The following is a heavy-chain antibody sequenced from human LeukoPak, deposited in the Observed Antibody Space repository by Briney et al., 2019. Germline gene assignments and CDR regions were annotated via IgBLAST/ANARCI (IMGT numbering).Heavy chain of an antibody. D-gene: IGHD6-19*01. J-gene: IGHJ3*02. V-gene: IGHV5-51*01. CDR2: IYPGDSDT. Sequence: GESLKISCKGSGYSFTSYWIGWVRQMPGKGLEWMGIIYPGDSDTRYSPSFQGQVTISADKSISTAYLQWSSLKASDTAMYYCARPIAVAGTSWSEIDAFDIWGQGTMVTVSS. CDR3: ARPIAVAGTSWSEIDAFDI. CDR1: GYSFTSYW.